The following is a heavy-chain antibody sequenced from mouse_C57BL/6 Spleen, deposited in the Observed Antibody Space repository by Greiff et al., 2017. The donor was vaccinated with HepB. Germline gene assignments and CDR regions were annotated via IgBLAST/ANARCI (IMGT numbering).Heavy chain of an antibody. CDR3: ARCYYYGSSWFAY. CDR1: GYTFTDYN. V-gene: IGHV1-22*01. Sequence: EVQLQQSGPELVKPGASVKMSCKASGYTFTDYNMHWVKQSHGKSLEWIGYINPNNGGTSYNQKFKGKATLTVNKSSSTAYMELRSLTSEDSAVYYCARCYYYGSSWFAYWGQGTLVTVSA. J-gene: IGHJ3*01. CDR2: INPNNGGT. D-gene: IGHD1-1*01.